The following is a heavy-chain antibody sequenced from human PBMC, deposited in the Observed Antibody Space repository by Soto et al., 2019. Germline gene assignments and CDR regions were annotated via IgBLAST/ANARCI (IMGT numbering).Heavy chain of an antibody. CDR3: ARTRQIVVVVAATLGWFDP. CDR1: VGSGCFY. D-gene: IGHD2-15*01. J-gene: IGHJ5*02. CDR2: INHSGST. V-gene: IGHV4-34*01. Sequence: PSGSLSLTCTFSVGSGCFYWSWVRQTTGKGLEWIGEINHSGSTNYNPSLKSRVTISVDTSKNQFSLKLSSVTAADTAVYYCARTRQIVVVVAATLGWFDPWGQGTLVTVSS.